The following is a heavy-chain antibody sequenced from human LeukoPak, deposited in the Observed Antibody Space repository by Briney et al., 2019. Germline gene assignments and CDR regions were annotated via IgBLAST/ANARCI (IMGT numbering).Heavy chain of an antibody. CDR2: IFHSGST. V-gene: IGHV4-38-2*01. J-gene: IGHJ6*02. D-gene: IGHD3-10*01. CDR1: GYSISSGYY. CDR3: ARASGSYGSGSYYYYGMDV. Sequence: SETLSLTCAVSGYSISSGYYWGWIRQPPGKGLEWIGSIFHSGSTYYNPSLKSRVNMSVDTSKNQISLKLSSVTAADTAVYYCARASGSYGSGSYYYYGMDVWGQGTTVIVSS.